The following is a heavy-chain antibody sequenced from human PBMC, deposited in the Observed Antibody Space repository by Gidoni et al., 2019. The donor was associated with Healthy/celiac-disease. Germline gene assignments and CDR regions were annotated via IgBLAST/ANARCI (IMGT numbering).Heavy chain of an antibody. Sequence: QVQLQESGPGVVKPSETLSLTCAVSGYSISSGYYWGWIRQPPGKGLEWIGSIYHSGSTYYNPSLKSRVTISVDTSKNQFSLKLSSVTAADTAVYYCATTGGMDVWGQGTTVTVSS. V-gene: IGHV4-38-2*01. CDR3: ATTGGMDV. CDR2: IYHSGST. CDR1: GYSISSGYY. J-gene: IGHJ6*02.